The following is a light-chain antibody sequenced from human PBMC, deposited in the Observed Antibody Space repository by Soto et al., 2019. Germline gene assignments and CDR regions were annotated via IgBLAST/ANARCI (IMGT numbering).Light chain of an antibody. CDR3: RSYAGNYKWV. J-gene: IGLJ3*02. CDR1: SSDVGAYNY. Sequence: QSVLTQPPSASGSPGQSVTIPCTGTSSDVGAYNYVSWYQQHPGKAPKLLIYEVNKRPSGGPDRFSGSKSGNTASLTVSGLQAEDEADYYCRSYAGNYKWVFGGGTKLTVL. CDR2: EVN. V-gene: IGLV2-8*01.